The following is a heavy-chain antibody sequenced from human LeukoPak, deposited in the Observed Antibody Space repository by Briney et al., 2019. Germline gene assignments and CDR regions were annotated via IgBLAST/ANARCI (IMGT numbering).Heavy chain of an antibody. V-gene: IGHV3-30*18. J-gene: IGHJ6*02. Sequence: GGSLRLSCAASGFTFSSYGVHWVRQAPGKGLEWVAVISYDGSNKYYADSVKGRFTISRDNSKNTLYLQMNSLRAEDTAVYYCAKAFLLWFGELIHGMDVWGQGTTVTVSS. CDR3: AKAFLLWFGELIHGMDV. CDR1: GFTFSSYG. CDR2: ISYDGSNK. D-gene: IGHD3-10*01.